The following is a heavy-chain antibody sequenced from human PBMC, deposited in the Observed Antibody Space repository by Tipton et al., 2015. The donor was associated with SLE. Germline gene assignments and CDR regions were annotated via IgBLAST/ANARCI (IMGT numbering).Heavy chain of an antibody. CDR1: GFTVSSNS. V-gene: IGHV3-53*01. CDR3: ARGKYYFDY. CDR2: ISRRSGEHT. J-gene: IGHJ4*02. D-gene: IGHD2/OR15-2a*01. Sequence: SLRLSCAASGFTVSSNSMSWVRQAPGKGLEWVSGISRRSGEHTYYADSVKGRFTISRDNSKNTLYLQMTSLRGEDTAVYYCARGKYYFDYWGQGALVTVSS.